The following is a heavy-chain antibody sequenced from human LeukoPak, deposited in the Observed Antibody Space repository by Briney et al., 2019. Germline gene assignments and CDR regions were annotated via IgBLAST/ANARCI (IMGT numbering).Heavy chain of an antibody. J-gene: IGHJ5*02. Sequence: PGGSLRLSCAASGFTFSSYGMHWVRQAPGKGLEGVAVIWYDGSNKYYADSVKGRFTISRDNSKNTLYLQMNSLRAEDTAGYYCASGIDSFDPWGQGTLVTVSS. CDR3: ASGIDSFDP. CDR1: GFTFSSYG. CDR2: IWYDGSNK. V-gene: IGHV3-33*01. D-gene: IGHD3-3*01.